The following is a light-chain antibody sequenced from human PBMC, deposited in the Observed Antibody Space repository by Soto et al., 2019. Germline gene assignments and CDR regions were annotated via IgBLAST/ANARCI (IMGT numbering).Light chain of an antibody. J-gene: IGLJ1*01. CDR3: FSFTSHSSHYV. CDR2: EVS. V-gene: IGLV2-14*01. CDR1: SSDVGGYAY. Sequence: QSALTQPASVSGSPGQSITISCTGTSSDVGGYAYVSWYQQYPGKAPKLVISEVSNRPSGISHRFSGSRSGNTASLTISGLQAEDEAHYYCFSFTSHSSHYVFGTGTKLTVL.